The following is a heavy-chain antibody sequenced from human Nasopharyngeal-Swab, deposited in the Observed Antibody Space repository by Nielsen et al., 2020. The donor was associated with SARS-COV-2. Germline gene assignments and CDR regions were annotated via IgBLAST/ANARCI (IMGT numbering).Heavy chain of an antibody. V-gene: IGHV3-33*01. CDR2: IWYDGSNK. J-gene: IGHJ6*02. D-gene: IGHD6-13*01. CDR1: GFTFSSYG. Sequence: GGSLRLSCAASGFTFSSYGMHWVRQAPGKGLEGVAVIWYDGSNKYYADSVKGRFTISRDNSKNTLYLQMNSLRAEDTAVYYCARDPYSGSWRTPVEQWLETYYYGMDVWGQGTTVTVSS. CDR3: ARDPYSGSWRTPVEQWLETYYYGMDV.